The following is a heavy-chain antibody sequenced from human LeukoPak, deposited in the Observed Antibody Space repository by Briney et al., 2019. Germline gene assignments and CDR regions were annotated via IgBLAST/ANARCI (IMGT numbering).Heavy chain of an antibody. CDR2: INHSGRT. J-gene: IGHJ3*02. V-gene: IGHV4-34*01. Sequence: PSETLSLTCVVYGGSFSGYYWTWIRQPPGKGLEWIGEINHSGRTNYNPSLKSRVITSVDTSKSQFSLRLSSVTAADTAVYYCARHGNIVVEPAASKAFDIWGQGTMVTVPS. CDR3: ARHGNIVVEPAASKAFDI. CDR1: GGSFSGYY. D-gene: IGHD2-2*01.